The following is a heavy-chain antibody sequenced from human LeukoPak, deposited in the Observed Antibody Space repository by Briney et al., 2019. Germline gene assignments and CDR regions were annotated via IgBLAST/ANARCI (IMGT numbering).Heavy chain of an antibody. Sequence: GGSLRLSCAASGFTFSNYGMHWVRQAPGKGLEWVSFVRYDETTKFYADSVKGRFTISRDNSKTTLYLQMNSLRAEDTAVYYCAKDVPSAYFDYWGQGTLVTVSS. CDR1: GFTFSNYG. CDR3: AKDVPSAYFDY. J-gene: IGHJ4*02. V-gene: IGHV3-30*02. CDR2: VRYDETTK. D-gene: IGHD2-2*01.